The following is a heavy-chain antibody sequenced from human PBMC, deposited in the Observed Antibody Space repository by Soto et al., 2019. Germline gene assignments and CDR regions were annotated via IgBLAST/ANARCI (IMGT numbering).Heavy chain of an antibody. CDR1: GGSISSYY. V-gene: IGHV4-59*01. Sequence: QVQLQESGPGLVKPSETLSLTCTVSGGSISSYYWSWIRQPPGKGLEWIGYIYYSGSTNYNPSLKSRVTISVDTSKNQFSLKLSSVTAADTAVYYCAREYTMVRGVNYYYYGMDVWGQGTTVTVSS. CDR2: IYYSGST. D-gene: IGHD3-10*01. J-gene: IGHJ6*02. CDR3: AREYTMVRGVNYYYYGMDV.